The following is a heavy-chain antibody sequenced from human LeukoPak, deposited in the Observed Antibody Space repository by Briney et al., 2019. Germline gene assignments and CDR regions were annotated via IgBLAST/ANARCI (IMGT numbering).Heavy chain of an antibody. CDR3: ARASEDYDSSGYYYESFDY. V-gene: IGHV1-69*04. J-gene: IGHJ4*02. D-gene: IGHD3-22*01. CDR2: IIPILGIA. CDR1: GYTFTSYA. Sequence: SVKVSCKASGYTFTSYAISWVRQAPGQGLQWMGRIIPILGIANYAQKFQGRVTITADKSTSTAYMELSSLRSEDTAVYYCARASEDYDSSGYYYESFDYWGQGTLVTVSS.